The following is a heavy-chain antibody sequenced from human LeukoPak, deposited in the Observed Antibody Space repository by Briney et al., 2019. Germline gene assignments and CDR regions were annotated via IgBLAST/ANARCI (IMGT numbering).Heavy chain of an antibody. Sequence: PGGSLRLSCTASGFTFSSYWMQWVRQAPGEGLVWVSRINSDGSTTTYADSVKGRLTISRDNAKNTLYLQMNSLRAEDTAVYYCAKDRCSSTSCVPHYWGQGTLVTVSS. CDR3: AKDRCSSTSCVPHY. J-gene: IGHJ4*02. D-gene: IGHD2-2*01. CDR1: GFTFSSYW. V-gene: IGHV3-74*01. CDR2: INSDGSTT.